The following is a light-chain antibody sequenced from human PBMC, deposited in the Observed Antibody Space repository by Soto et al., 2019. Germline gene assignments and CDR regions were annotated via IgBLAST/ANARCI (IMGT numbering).Light chain of an antibody. CDR2: KAS. CDR3: QHYNTYSP. J-gene: IGKJ4*02. CDR1: QSIGNL. V-gene: IGKV1-5*03. Sequence: DIQMTQSPSTLSASVGDRVIITCRASQSIGNLLAWYQQKPGKAPNLLIYKASTLESGVPSRFSGSVPGTEFSLTVSSLQPDDFPTYYCQHYNTYSPFGGGTKVEIK.